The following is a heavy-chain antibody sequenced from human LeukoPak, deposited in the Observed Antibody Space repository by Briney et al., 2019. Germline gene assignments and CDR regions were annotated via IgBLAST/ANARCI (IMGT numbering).Heavy chain of an antibody. D-gene: IGHD1-1*01. V-gene: IGHV1-69*04. CDR1: GGTFSSYA. J-gene: IGHJ4*02. CDR3: ARLASASETTDY. Sequence: GSSVKVSCKASGGTFSSYAISWVRQGPGQGLEWMGRIIPILGIANYAQKFQGRVTITADKSTSTAYMELSSLRSEDTAVYYCARLASASETTDYWGQGTLVTVSS. CDR2: IIPILGIA.